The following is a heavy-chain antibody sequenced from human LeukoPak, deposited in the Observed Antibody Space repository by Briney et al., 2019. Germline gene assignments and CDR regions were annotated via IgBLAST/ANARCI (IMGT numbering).Heavy chain of an antibody. CDR3: ARLNRSSGLLYYFDY. V-gene: IGHV4-59*08. Sequence: SETLSLTCTVSGGSISDYYWSWIRQPPGKGLEWIGYIYYSGTTNYNPSLKSRVTISVDTSKNQFSLKLSSVTAADTAVYYCARLNRSSGLLYYFDYWGQGTLVTVSS. CDR2: IYYSGTT. J-gene: IGHJ4*02. D-gene: IGHD6-19*01. CDR1: GGSISDYY.